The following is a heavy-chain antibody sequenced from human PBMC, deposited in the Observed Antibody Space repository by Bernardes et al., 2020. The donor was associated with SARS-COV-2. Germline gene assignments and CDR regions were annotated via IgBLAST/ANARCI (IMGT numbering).Heavy chain of an antibody. CDR3: VKYRSTVRGCGGTSCPDWTDFDS. J-gene: IGHJ4*02. D-gene: IGHD2-2*01. Sequence: GGSLRLSCAASGFTFSSSAMSWVRQAPGKGLEWVSSITNNGDTTYYANSVKGRFTSSRDNSKNMIYLHISSLRADDTAIYYCVKYRSTVRGCGGTSCPDWTDFDSWSQGTLVTISS. V-gene: IGHV3-23*01. CDR2: ITNNGDTT. CDR1: GFTFSSSA.